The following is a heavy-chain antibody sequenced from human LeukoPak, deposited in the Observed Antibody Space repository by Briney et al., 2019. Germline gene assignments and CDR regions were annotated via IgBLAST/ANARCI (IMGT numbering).Heavy chain of an antibody. CDR2: ISYDGSNK. D-gene: IGHD3-3*01. CDR1: GFTFSSYG. V-gene: IGHV3-30*03. J-gene: IGHJ4*02. Sequence: GGSLRLSCAASGFTFSSYGMHWVRQAPGKGLEWVAVISYDGSNKYYADSVKGRFTISRDNSKNTLYLQMNSLRAEDTAVYYCARVSPDYDFWSGYYTFHPYYFDYWGQGTLVTVSS. CDR3: ARVSPDYDFWSGYYTFHPYYFDY.